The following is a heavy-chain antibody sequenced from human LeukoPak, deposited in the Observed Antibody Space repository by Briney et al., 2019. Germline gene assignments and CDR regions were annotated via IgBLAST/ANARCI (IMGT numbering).Heavy chain of an antibody. Sequence: SQTLSLTCAISGDSLSSNSASWKWIRQSPSRGLEWLGRKYYRSKWYNDYAVSVKRRITINPDTSKNQFSLQLNSVTPEDTAVYYCAREAVVVGDAFDIWGQGTMVTVSS. J-gene: IGHJ3*02. CDR2: KYYRSKWYN. V-gene: IGHV6-1*01. CDR1: GDSLSSNSAS. D-gene: IGHD3-22*01. CDR3: AREAVVVGDAFDI.